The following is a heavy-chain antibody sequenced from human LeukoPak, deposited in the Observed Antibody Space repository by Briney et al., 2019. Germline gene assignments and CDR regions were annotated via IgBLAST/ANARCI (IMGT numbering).Heavy chain of an antibody. J-gene: IGHJ4*02. D-gene: IGHD6-13*01. CDR3: ARRRDGYSNSWVFDY. Sequence: SETLSLTCTVSGGSMSGYYWNWIRQPPGKGLEWIGNIYYSGGTTYNPSLKSRVTILVDTSRSQFSLKLSSVTAADTAVYYCARRRDGYSNSWVFDYWGQGTLVTVSS. CDR2: IYYSGGT. V-gene: IGHV4-59*01. CDR1: GGSMSGYY.